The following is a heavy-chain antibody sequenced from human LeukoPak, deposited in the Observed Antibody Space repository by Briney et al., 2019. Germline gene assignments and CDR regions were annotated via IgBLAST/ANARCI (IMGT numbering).Heavy chain of an antibody. CDR3: AKASGSYGGFDY. J-gene: IGHJ4*02. V-gene: IGHV3-30*18. Sequence: PGGSLRLSRAASGFTFSSYGMHWVRQAPGKGLEWVAVISYDGSNKYYADSVKGRFTISRDNSKNTLYLQMNSLRAEDTAVYYCAKASGSYGGFDYWGQGTLVTVSS. D-gene: IGHD5-18*01. CDR1: GFTFSSYG. CDR2: ISYDGSNK.